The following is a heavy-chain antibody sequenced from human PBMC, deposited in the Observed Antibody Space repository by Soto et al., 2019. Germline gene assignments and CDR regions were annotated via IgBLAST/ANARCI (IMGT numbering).Heavy chain of an antibody. CDR2: INSDGSST. Sequence: GGSLRLSCAASGFTFSSYWMHWVRQAPGKGLVWVSRINSDGSSTSYADSVKGRFTISRDNAKNTLYLQMNSLRAEDTAVYYCARDEDRGYYDSSGYYNYWGQGTLVTVSS. J-gene: IGHJ4*02. CDR3: ARDEDRGYYDSSGYYNY. V-gene: IGHV3-74*01. CDR1: GFTFSSYW. D-gene: IGHD3-22*01.